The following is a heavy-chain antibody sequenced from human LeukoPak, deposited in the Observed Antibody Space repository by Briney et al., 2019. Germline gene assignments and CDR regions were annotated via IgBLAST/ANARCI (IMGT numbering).Heavy chain of an antibody. D-gene: IGHD4-11*01. V-gene: IGHV3-23*01. CDR2: IVGSGGST. Sequence: GSLRLSCAASGFTFSSSVMSWVRQAPGKGLEWVSSIVGSGGSTYYADSVKGRFTISRDNSKNTLYLQMNSLRAEDTAVYYCAKAEYSQQFFDYWGQGTLVTVSS. J-gene: IGHJ4*02. CDR1: GFTFSSSV. CDR3: AKAEYSQQFFDY.